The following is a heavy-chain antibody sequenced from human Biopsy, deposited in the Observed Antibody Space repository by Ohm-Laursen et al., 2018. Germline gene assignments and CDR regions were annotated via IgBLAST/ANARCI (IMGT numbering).Heavy chain of an antibody. J-gene: IGHJ5*02. V-gene: IGHV4-39*01. CDR3: ARDYDTSGYYYVS. D-gene: IGHD3-22*01. Sequence: GTLSLTCTVSGGSISNNNYYWGWIRQPPGKGLEWIGSIFYRGSTHYKPSLKSRVNMSVDTSKNQFSLKLNSVAAADTAAYYCARDYDTSGYYYVSWGQGTLVTVSS. CDR1: GGSISNNNYY. CDR2: IFYRGST.